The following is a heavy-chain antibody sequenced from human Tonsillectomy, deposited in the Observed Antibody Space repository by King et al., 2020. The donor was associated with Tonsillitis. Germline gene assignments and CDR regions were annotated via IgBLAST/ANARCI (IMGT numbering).Heavy chain of an antibody. J-gene: IGHJ2*01. V-gene: IGHV4-61*02. D-gene: IGHD6-13*01. CDR1: GGSISSTSYY. CDR3: ARDTYSSRWTMRYFDL. Sequence: QMQLQESGPGLVKPSQTLSLTCTVSGGSISSTSYYWSWIRQPAGKGLEWIGRIYTNGDTNYNPSLKSRVTMSVDTSKNQFSLKLSSVTAADTAVYYCARDTYSSRWTMRYFDLWGRGTLVTVSS. CDR2: IYTNGDT.